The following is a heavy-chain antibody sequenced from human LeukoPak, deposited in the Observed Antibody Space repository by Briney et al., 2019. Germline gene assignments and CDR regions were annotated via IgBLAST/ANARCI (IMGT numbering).Heavy chain of an antibody. CDR2: MYTGGST. CDR3: ARRISGASYAFDI. CDR1: GGSISSGAYY. J-gene: IGHJ3*02. Sequence: LSLTCSVSGGSISSGAYYWSWIRQHPGKGLEWVSVMYTGGSTYYADSVKGRFTISRDNSKNTLNLQMNSLRAEDTALYYCARRISGASYAFDIWGQGTMVTVSS. V-gene: IGHV3-53*01.